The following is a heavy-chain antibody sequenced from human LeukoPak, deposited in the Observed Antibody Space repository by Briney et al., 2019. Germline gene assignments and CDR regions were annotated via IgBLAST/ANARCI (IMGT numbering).Heavy chain of an antibody. Sequence: SETLSLTCTVSGGSISSGDYYWSWIRQPPGKGLEWIGYIYYSGSTYYNPSLKSRVTISVDTSKNQFSLKLSSVTAADTAVYYCARGLLEWLLSGFGANWFDPWGQGTLVTVSS. CDR3: ARGLLEWLLSGFGANWFDP. V-gene: IGHV4-30-4*08. CDR2: IYYSGST. D-gene: IGHD3-3*01. CDR1: GGSISSGDYY. J-gene: IGHJ5*02.